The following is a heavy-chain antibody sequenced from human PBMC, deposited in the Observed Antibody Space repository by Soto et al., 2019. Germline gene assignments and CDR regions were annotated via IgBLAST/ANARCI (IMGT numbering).Heavy chain of an antibody. CDR1: GGSISSSSFH. CDR2: IYYSGST. J-gene: IGHJ5*02. V-gene: IGHV4-39*01. CDR3: ARRDRAAGTEWWFDA. Sequence: QLQLQESGAGLVKPSETLSLTCTVSGGSISSSSFHWGWIRQPPGKGLEWIGSIYYSGSTYYSPSLKSRVTISVDTSKNQFSLKLSSVTAADTAVYYCARRDRAAGTEWWFDAWGQGTLVTVSS. D-gene: IGHD6-13*01.